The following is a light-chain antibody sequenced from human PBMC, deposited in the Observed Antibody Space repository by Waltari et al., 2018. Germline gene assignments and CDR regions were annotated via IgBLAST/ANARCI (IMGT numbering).Light chain of an antibody. CDR2: EVS. J-gene: IGLJ2*01. CDR3: SSYASTITVV. V-gene: IGLV2-14*01. CDR1: SSDVGGYNY. Sequence: QSALTQPASVSGSPGQSITISCTGTSSDVGGYNYVSWYQQHPGKAPKLMIYEVSNRPSEFSNRFSGSKSGITASLTTSGLQPEDEAEYYCSSYASTITVVFGGGTKLTVL.